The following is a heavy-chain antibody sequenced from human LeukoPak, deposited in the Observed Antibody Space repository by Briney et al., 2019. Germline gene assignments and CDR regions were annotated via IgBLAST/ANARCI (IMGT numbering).Heavy chain of an antibody. CDR2: IYHSGST. CDR1: GYSISSGYY. V-gene: IGHV4-38-2*02. D-gene: IGHD2-2*01. CDR3: TREQTSTSHY. J-gene: IGHJ4*02. Sequence: PSETLSLTCTVSGYSISSGYYWGWIRQPPGKGLEWIGSIYHSGSTYYNPSLKSRVTISVDTSKNQFSLELSSVTAADTAVYYCTREQTSTSHYWGQGTLVTVSS.